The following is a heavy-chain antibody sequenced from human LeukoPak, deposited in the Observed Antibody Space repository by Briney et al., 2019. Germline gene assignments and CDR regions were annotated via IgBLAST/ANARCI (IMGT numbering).Heavy chain of an antibody. CDR2: IRYDGSNK. Sequence: GESLKISCAASGFTFSSYGMHWVRQAPGKGLEWVAFIRYDGSNKYYADSVKGRFTISRDNSKNTLYLQMNSLRAEDTAVYYCAKDSNDYVWGSYRYTGYFDYWGQGTLVTVSS. CDR1: GFTFSSYG. D-gene: IGHD3-16*02. J-gene: IGHJ4*02. CDR3: AKDSNDYVWGSYRYTGYFDY. V-gene: IGHV3-30*02.